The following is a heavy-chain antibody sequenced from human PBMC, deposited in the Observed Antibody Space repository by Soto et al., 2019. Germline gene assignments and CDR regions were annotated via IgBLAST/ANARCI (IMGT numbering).Heavy chain of an antibody. CDR3: TTDAAQHDRSGYWYDGAY. CDR1: GFTFSNAW. V-gene: IGHV3-15*07. Sequence: EVQLVESGGGLVEPGGSLRLSCAASGFTFSNAWMTWVRQCPGKGLEWVGLIKQRSRGGAAEYAAPLKDRFTISRDDSRNTLFLQLNSLKTEDTAIYYCTTDAAQHDRSGYWYDGAYWGQGALVTVSS. D-gene: IGHD3-22*01. CDR2: IKQRSRGGAA. J-gene: IGHJ4*02.